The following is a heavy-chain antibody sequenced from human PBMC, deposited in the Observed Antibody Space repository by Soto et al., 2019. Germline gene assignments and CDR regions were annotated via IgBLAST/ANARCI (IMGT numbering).Heavy chain of an antibody. J-gene: IGHJ4*02. V-gene: IGHV4-39*01. CDR3: ARRYGYSFDY. Sequence: TSETLSLTCTVSGVSISSSSYYWGWIRQPPGKGLEWIGSIYYSGSTYYNPSLKSRVTISVDTSKNQFSLKLSSVTAADTAVYYCARRYGYSFDYWGQGTLVTVSS. CDR1: GVSISSSSYY. D-gene: IGHD1-1*01. CDR2: IYYSGST.